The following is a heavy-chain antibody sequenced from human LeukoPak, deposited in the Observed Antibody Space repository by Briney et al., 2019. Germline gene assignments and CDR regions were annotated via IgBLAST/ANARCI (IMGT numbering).Heavy chain of an antibody. Sequence: GGSLRLSCAASGFTFSSYAMSWVRQAPGKGLEWVSAISGSGGSTYYADSVKGRFTISRDNSKNTLYLQMNSLRAEDTAVYYCAALVMSGWYFGYWGQGTLVTVSS. V-gene: IGHV3-23*01. J-gene: IGHJ4*02. CDR3: AALVMSGWYFGY. D-gene: IGHD6-19*01. CDR2: ISGSGGST. CDR1: GFTFSSYA.